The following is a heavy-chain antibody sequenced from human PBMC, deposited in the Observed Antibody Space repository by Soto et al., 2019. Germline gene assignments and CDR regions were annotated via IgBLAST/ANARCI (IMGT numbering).Heavy chain of an antibody. Sequence: QVQLVQSGAEVKKPGSSVKVSCKASGGTFSSYAISWVRQAPGQGLEWMGGIIPIFGTANYAQKFQGRVTITADESTSTAYMELSSLRSEDTAVYYCAREGGPDIAAAGYDAFGIWGQGTMVTVSS. V-gene: IGHV1-69*01. CDR1: GGTFSSYA. CDR3: AREGGPDIAAAGYDAFGI. CDR2: IIPIFGTA. J-gene: IGHJ3*02. D-gene: IGHD6-13*01.